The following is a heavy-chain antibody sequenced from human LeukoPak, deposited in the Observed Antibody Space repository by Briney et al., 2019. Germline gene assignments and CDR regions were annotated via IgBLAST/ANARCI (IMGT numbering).Heavy chain of an antibody. CDR1: GFTFSSCT. Sequence: GGSLRLSCAASGFTFSSCTIHWIRQAPGKGLEWVSSISGSNSYIFYADSVKGRFTVSRDNAKDSLYLQMNSLRAEDTAVYYCARALTTLTYEGYWGQGTLVTVSS. V-gene: IGHV3-21*01. D-gene: IGHD1-1*01. J-gene: IGHJ4*02. CDR2: ISGSNSYI. CDR3: ARALTTLTYEGY.